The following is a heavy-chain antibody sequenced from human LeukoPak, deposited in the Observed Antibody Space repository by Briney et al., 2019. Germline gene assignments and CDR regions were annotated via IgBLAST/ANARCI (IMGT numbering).Heavy chain of an antibody. CDR2: INHSGST. D-gene: IGHD3-22*01. CDR3: ARGHHYYDSSGYGFDY. V-gene: IGHV4-34*01. Sequence: SETLSLTCTVSGGSISSYYWSWIRQPPGKGLEWIGEINHSGSTNYNPSLKSRVTISVDTSKNQFSLKLSSVTAADTAVYYCARGHHYYDSSGYGFDYWGQGTLVTVSS. J-gene: IGHJ4*02. CDR1: GGSISSYY.